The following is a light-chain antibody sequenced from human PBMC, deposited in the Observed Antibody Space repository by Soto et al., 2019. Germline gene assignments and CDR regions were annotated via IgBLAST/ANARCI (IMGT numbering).Light chain of an antibody. J-gene: IGKJ2*01. V-gene: IGKV4-1*01. CDR2: WAS. CDR1: QSVLYSSNNKNY. Sequence: DIVMTQSPDSLTLSLGERATINCKSSQSVLYSSNNKNYLTWYQQKPGQPPKQLINWASTRESGVPDRFSGSGSGTDFTLTISSLQAVDVAVYYCQQYYGTPYTFGQGTKLEIK. CDR3: QQYYGTPYT.